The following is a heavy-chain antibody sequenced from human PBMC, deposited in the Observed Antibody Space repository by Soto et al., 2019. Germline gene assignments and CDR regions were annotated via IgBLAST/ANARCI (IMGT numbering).Heavy chain of an antibody. CDR2: IKSQSDGGTV. V-gene: IGHV3-15*05. Sequence: PGGSLRLSCAASGFTFIYAWMTLFRHAPGKGLEWIVRIKSQSDGGTVDDAAPVKGRFTISRDDSTNTLYLHMNSLKAEDTAIYYCTRGAPSGTFYDYWGQGTLVTVSS. CDR1: GFTFIYAW. J-gene: IGHJ4*02. CDR3: TRGAPSGTFYDY. D-gene: IGHD6-13*01.